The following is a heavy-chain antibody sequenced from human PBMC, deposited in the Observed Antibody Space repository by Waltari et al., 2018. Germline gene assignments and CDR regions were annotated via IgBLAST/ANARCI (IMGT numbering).Heavy chain of an antibody. J-gene: IGHJ5*02. D-gene: IGHD2-2*01. CDR3: ARESAFSTSWYPGFDP. CDR1: GYSLTSYS. CDR2: SNPNSGDT. Sequence: QVELVQSGAEVRKPGASVKVPCKASGYSLTSYSMHWVRQAPGLGLEWMGRSNPNSGDTNSAPKFQGRVTLTRDTSVNTAFLELRSLTSDDTAVYFCARESAFSTSWYPGFDPWGQGTLVTVAS. V-gene: IGHV1-2*06.